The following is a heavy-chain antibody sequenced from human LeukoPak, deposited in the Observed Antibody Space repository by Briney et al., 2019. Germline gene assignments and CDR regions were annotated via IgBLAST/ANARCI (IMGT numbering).Heavy chain of an antibody. CDR1: GFVLSNYA. V-gene: IGHV3-23*01. Sequence: GGSLRLSCAASGFVLSNYAMSCVRQAPGKGLEWVSTISASGSRTYYTDSVKGRFSISRDNSRNTMYLQMNSLRAEDTAIYYCAKHPQGAAGAHFDYWGQGTLVTDSS. CDR2: ISASGSRT. J-gene: IGHJ4*02. D-gene: IGHD6-13*01. CDR3: AKHPQGAAGAHFDY.